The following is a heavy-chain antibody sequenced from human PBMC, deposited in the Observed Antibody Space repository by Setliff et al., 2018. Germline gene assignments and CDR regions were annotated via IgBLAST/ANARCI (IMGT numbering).Heavy chain of an antibody. CDR3: ARVKGSIDYGDYEGLGYYYYGMDV. Sequence: GGSLRLSCAASGFTFSSYSMNWVRQAPGKGLEWVSSISSSSSCIYYADSVKGRFTISRDNAKNSLYLQMNSLRAEDTAVYYCARVKGSIDYGDYEGLGYYYYGMDVWGQGTTVTVSS. CDR2: ISSSSSCI. V-gene: IGHV3-21*04. D-gene: IGHD4-17*01. J-gene: IGHJ6*02. CDR1: GFTFSSYS.